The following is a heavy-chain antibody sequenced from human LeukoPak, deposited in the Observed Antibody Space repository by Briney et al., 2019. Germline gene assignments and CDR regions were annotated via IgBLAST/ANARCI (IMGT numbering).Heavy chain of an antibody. Sequence: GGSLRLSCAASGFTFSSYGMHWVRQAPGKGLEWVSAISGSGGSTYYADSVKGRFTISRDNSKNTLYLQMNSLRAEDTAVYYCAKAGLIVGATPSFFDYWGQGTLVTVSS. V-gene: IGHV3-23*01. CDR1: GFTFSSYG. D-gene: IGHD1-26*01. CDR3: AKAGLIVGATPSFFDY. CDR2: ISGSGGST. J-gene: IGHJ4*02.